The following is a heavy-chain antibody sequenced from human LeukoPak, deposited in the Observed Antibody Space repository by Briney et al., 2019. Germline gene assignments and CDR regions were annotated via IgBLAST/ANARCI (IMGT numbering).Heavy chain of an antibody. Sequence: PGGSLRLSCAASRFTFSSYSMNWVRQAPGKGLEWVSSISSSGSYIYHADSVKGRFTISRDNAKNSLYLQMNSLRAEDTAVYYCARGQYYYDSSGYSVINWFDPWGQGTLVTVSS. D-gene: IGHD3-22*01. V-gene: IGHV3-21*01. J-gene: IGHJ5*02. CDR3: ARGQYYYDSSGYSVINWFDP. CDR1: RFTFSSYS. CDR2: ISSSGSYI.